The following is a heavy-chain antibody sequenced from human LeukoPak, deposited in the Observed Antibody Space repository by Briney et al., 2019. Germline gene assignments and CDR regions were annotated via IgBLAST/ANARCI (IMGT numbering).Heavy chain of an antibody. V-gene: IGHV3-21*01. CDR2: ISSSCSYI. J-gene: IGHJ4*02. Sequence: GGSLRLSCAASGFTFSSYSMNWVRQAPGKGLEWVSSISSSCSYIYYADSVKGRFTISRDNAKNSLYLQMNSLRAEDTAVYYCARDWGDYGDYEEVFDYWGQGTLVTVSS. D-gene: IGHD4-17*01. CDR1: GFTFSSYS. CDR3: ARDWGDYGDYEEVFDY.